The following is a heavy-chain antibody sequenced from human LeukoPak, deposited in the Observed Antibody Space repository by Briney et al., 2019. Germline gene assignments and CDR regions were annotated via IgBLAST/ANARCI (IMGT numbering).Heavy chain of an antibody. Sequence: SETLSLTCTVSGGSISSSSYYWGWIRQPPGKGLEWIGSIYYSGSTYYNPSLKSRVTISVDTSKNQFSLKLSSVTAADTAVYYCAREYDFWSGYLDYWGQGTLVTVSS. CDR3: AREYDFWSGYLDY. V-gene: IGHV4-39*02. D-gene: IGHD3-3*01. CDR1: GGSISSSSYY. CDR2: IYYSGST. J-gene: IGHJ4*02.